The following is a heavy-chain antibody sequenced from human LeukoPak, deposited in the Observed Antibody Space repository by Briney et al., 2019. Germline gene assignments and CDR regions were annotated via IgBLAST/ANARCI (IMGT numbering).Heavy chain of an antibody. D-gene: IGHD1-26*01. CDR2: MNPNSGNT. J-gene: IGHJ4*02. CDR3: ARTKVGATPFDY. CDR1: GYTFTSYD. V-gene: IGHV1-8*01. Sequence: ASVKVSCKASGYTFTSYDTNWVRQATGQGLGWMGWMNPNSGNTGYAQKFQGRVTMTRNTSISTAYMELSSLRSEDTAVYYCARTKVGATPFDYWGQGTLVTVSS.